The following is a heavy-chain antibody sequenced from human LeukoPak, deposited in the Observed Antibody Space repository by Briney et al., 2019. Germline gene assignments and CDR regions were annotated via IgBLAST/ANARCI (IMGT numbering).Heavy chain of an antibody. J-gene: IGHJ4*02. CDR1: GYTFTSYY. CDR2: INPSGGST. Sequence: GASVKVSCTASGYTFTSYYMHWVRQAPGQGLEWMGIINPSGGSTSYAQTFQGRVTMTRDTATSTVYMELSSLRSEDTAVYYCAREYIAALNYWSQGTLVTVSS. D-gene: IGHD6-13*01. CDR3: AREYIAALNY. V-gene: IGHV1-46*01.